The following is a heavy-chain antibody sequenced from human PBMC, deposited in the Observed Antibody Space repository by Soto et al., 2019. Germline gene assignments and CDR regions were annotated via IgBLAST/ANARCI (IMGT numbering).Heavy chain of an antibody. V-gene: IGHV3-30-3*01. CDR2: ISYDGSNK. Sequence: GGSLRLSCAASGFTFSSYAMHWVRQAPGKGLEWVAVISYDGSNKYYADSVKGRFTISRDNSKNTLYLQMNSLRGEDTAVYYCARDYGRITMVRGVMNYYYYGMDVWGQGTTVTVSS. CDR3: ARDYGRITMVRGVMNYYYYGMDV. D-gene: IGHD3-10*01. J-gene: IGHJ6*02. CDR1: GFTFSSYA.